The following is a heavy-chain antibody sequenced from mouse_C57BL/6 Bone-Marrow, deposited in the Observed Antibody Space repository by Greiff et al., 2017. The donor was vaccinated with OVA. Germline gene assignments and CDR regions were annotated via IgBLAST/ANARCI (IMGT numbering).Heavy chain of an antibody. J-gene: IGHJ1*03. CDR2: INPNNGGT. CDR3: ARDYYGSSWYFDV. V-gene: IGHV1-26*01. Sequence: EVQRVESGPELVKPGASVKISCKASGYTFTDYYMNWVKQSHGKSLEWIGDINPNNGGTSYNQKFKGKATLTVDKSSSTAYMELRSLTSEDSAVYYCARDYYGSSWYFDVWGTGTTVTVSS. CDR1: GYTFTDYY. D-gene: IGHD1-1*01.